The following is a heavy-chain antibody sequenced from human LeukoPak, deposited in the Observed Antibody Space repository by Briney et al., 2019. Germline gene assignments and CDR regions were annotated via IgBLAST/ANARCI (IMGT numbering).Heavy chain of an antibody. Sequence: GGSLRLSCAASGFTFSSYGMHWVRQAPGKGLEWVAVIWYDGSNKYYADSVKGRFTISRDNARNSLYLQMTSLRPEDTAVYYCAREHWSRLDWGRGTLVTVSS. D-gene: IGHD2-8*02. CDR3: AREHWSRLD. CDR1: GFTFSSYG. CDR2: IWYDGSNK. V-gene: IGHV3-33*01. J-gene: IGHJ4*02.